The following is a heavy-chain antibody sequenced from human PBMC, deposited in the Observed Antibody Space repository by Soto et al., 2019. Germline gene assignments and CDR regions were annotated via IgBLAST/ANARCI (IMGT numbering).Heavy chain of an antibody. D-gene: IGHD3-22*01. CDR2: INPSGGST. Sequence: QVQLVQSGAEVKKPGASVKVSCKASGYTFTSYYMHWVRQAPGQGLEWMGIINPSGGSTSYAQKFQGRDTMTRATATGTVYMELSSLRSEDTAVYCCASSGYSSPFDYWGQGTLVTVSS. CDR1: GYTFTSYY. CDR3: ASSGYSSPFDY. V-gene: IGHV1-46*01. J-gene: IGHJ4*02.